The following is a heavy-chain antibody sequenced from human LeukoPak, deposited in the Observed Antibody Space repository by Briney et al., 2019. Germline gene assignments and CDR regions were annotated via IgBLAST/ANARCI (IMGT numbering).Heavy chain of an antibody. CDR1: GYTFTSYG. CDR2: ISAYNSNT. J-gene: IGHJ3*02. Sequence: ASVKVSCKASGYTFTSYGISWVRQAPGQGLEWMGWISAYNSNTNYAQKLQGRVTMTTDTSTSTAYMELRSLRSDDTAVYYCARAPLWFGELYAFDIWGQGTMVTVSS. CDR3: ARAPLWFGELYAFDI. V-gene: IGHV1-18*04. D-gene: IGHD3-10*01.